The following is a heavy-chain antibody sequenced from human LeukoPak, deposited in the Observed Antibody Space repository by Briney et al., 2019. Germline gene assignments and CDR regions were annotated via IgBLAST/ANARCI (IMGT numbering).Heavy chain of an antibody. CDR1: GGTFSSYA. D-gene: IGHD2-2*01. CDR3: AADIVVVPAAKKLGY. V-gene: IGHV1-69*13. CDR2: IIPIFGTA. J-gene: IGHJ4*02. Sequence: SVKVSCKASGGTFSSYAISWLRQAPGQGLEWMGGIIPIFGTANYAQKFQGRVTITADESTSTAYMELSSLRSEDTAVYYCAADIVVVPAAKKLGYWGQGTLVTVSS.